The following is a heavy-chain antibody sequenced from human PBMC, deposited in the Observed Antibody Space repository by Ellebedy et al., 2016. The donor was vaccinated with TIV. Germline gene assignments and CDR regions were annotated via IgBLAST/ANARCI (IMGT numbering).Heavy chain of an antibody. CDR1: GGTFGNYA. D-gene: IGHD2-2*01. J-gene: IGHJ3*02. CDR3: ERNSDIIEVPSAYASSFDI. CDR2: IIPIFDVR. V-gene: IGHV1-69*13. Sequence: ASVKVSCKASGGTFGNYAISWVRQAPGQGLEWLGRIIPIFDVRDYAQELQGRVTITADESTTTAYLELSSLRSEDTAVYFCERNSDIIEVPSAYASSFDIWGQGTMVTVSS.